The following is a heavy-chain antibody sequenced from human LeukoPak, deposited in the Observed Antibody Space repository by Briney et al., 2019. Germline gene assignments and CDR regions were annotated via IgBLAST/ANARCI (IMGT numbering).Heavy chain of an antibody. J-gene: IGHJ5*02. V-gene: IGHV1-18*04. CDR2: ISAYNGNT. Sequence: ASVKVSCKASGYTFTSYGISWVRQAPGQGLEWMGWISAYNGNTNYAQKLRGRVTMTTDTSTSAAHMELRSLRSDDTAVYYCAREVAGTLDNWFDPWGQGTLVTVSS. CDR1: GYTFTSYG. CDR3: AREVAGTLDNWFDP. D-gene: IGHD6-19*01.